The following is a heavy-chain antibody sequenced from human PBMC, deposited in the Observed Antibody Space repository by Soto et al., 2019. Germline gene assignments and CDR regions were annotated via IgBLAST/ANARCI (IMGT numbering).Heavy chain of an antibody. Sequence: EVQLVESGGGLVQPGGSLRLSCAASGFTVSSNYMSWVRQAPGKGLEWVSVIYSGGSTYYADSVKGRFTISRDNSKNTLYLQMNSLRAEDTGVYYCARDSVEGYCSGGSCWKYFQHWGQGTLVTVSS. CDR3: ARDSVEGYCSGGSCWKYFQH. D-gene: IGHD2-15*01. J-gene: IGHJ1*01. CDR1: GFTVSSNY. CDR2: IYSGGST. V-gene: IGHV3-66*01.